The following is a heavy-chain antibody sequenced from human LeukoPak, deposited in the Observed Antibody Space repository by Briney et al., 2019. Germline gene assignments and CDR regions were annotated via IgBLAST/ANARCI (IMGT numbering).Heavy chain of an antibody. CDR2: ISLAGRT. CDR1: GGSITTTNY. CDR3: SRESGPFCPFGH. V-gene: IGHV4-4*02. D-gene: IGHD1-26*01. Sequence: SETLSLTCGVSGGSITTTNYWSWVRQPPGGGLEWVGEISLAGRTRYNPSLQSRVHISIDESKNHLYLNLASVTAADTAVYYCSRESGPFCPFGHWGQGTLVAVTS. J-gene: IGHJ4*02.